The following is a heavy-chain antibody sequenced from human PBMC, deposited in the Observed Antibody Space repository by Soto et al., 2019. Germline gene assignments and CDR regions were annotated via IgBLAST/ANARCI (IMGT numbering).Heavy chain of an antibody. D-gene: IGHD3-3*01. CDR2: IWYDGSNK. V-gene: IGHV3-33*01. CDR3: ARGPGITIFGVVGDY. Sequence: QVQLVESGGGVVQPGRSLRLSCAASGFTFSSYGMHWVRQAPGKGLEWVAVIWYDGSNKYYADSVKGRFTISRDNSKNTLYLQMNSLRAEDTAVYYCARGPGITIFGVVGDYWGQGTLVTVSS. CDR1: GFTFSSYG. J-gene: IGHJ4*02.